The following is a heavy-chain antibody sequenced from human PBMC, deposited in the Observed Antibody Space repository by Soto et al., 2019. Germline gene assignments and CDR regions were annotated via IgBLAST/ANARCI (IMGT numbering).Heavy chain of an antibody. D-gene: IGHD3-10*01. CDR1: GFTFSSYG. Sequence: PGGSLRLSCAASGFTFSSYGMHWVRQAPGKGLEWVAVIWYDGSNKYYADSVKGRFTISRDNSKNTLYLQMNSLRAEDTAVYYCARDPTMVRGSGILYYMDVWGKGTTVTVSS. CDR3: ARDPTMVRGSGILYYMDV. CDR2: IWYDGSNK. V-gene: IGHV3-33*01. J-gene: IGHJ6*03.